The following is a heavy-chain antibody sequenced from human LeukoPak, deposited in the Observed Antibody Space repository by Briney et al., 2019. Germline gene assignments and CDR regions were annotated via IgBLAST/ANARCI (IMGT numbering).Heavy chain of an antibody. CDR1: GFTVSTNS. CDR3: ARGTPQTYGYSA. D-gene: IGHD5-18*01. Sequence: GGSLRLSCTVSGFTVSTNSMSWVRQAPGKGPEWVSSISGSSSYIHYADSVKGRFTISRDNAKSSLYLQMNSLRAEDTAVYYCARGTPQTYGYSAWGQGTLVTVSS. V-gene: IGHV3-21*01. CDR2: ISGSSSYI. J-gene: IGHJ4*02.